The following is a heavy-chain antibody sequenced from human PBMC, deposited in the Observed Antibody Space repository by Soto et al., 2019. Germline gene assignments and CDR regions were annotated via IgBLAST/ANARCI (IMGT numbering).Heavy chain of an antibody. CDR3: TRRYIWNDYCFDP. D-gene: IGHD1-20*01. J-gene: IGHJ5*02. Sequence: PSETLSLTCTVSGGSIRVQSYYWTWIRQTPGKGLEWVGSSYYSGTSYFTPALKGRVTISVDTSTNQFSLRLTSVTAADAAVYYCTRRYIWNDYCFDPWVQGTLVTVSS. CDR2: SYYSGTS. CDR1: GGSIRVQSYY. V-gene: IGHV4-39*01.